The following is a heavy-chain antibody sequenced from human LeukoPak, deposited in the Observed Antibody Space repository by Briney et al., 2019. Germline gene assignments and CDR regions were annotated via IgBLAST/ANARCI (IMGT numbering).Heavy chain of an antibody. V-gene: IGHV4-61*01. D-gene: IGHD6-13*01. Sequence: SETLSLTCTVSGASVSSGSYFWSWIRQPPGKGLEWIGYIYYSGSTNYNPSLKSRVTVSVDTSKNQFSLELSSVTAADTAVYYCARGHSSSWYYFDYWGQGTLVTVSS. CDR1: GASVSSGSYF. CDR2: IYYSGST. CDR3: ARGHSSSWYYFDY. J-gene: IGHJ4*02.